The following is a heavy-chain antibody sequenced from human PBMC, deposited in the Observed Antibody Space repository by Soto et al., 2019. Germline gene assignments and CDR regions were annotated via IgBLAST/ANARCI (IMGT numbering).Heavy chain of an antibody. Sequence: GGSLRLSCAASGFTFSSYSMNWVRQAPGKGLEWVSSISSSSSYIYYADSVKGRFTISRDNAKNSLYLQMNSLRAEDTAVYYCARGRVVIRPDFDYWGQGTLVTVSS. D-gene: IGHD3-3*01. V-gene: IGHV3-21*01. CDR1: GFTFSSYS. J-gene: IGHJ4*02. CDR3: ARGRVVIRPDFDY. CDR2: ISSSSSYI.